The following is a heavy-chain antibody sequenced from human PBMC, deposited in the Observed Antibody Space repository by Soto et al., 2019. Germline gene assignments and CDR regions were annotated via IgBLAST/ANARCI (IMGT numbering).Heavy chain of an antibody. V-gene: IGHV4-61*01. CDR1: GSSVSGGIYY. D-gene: IGHD4-17*01. J-gene: IGHJ4*02. CDR3: ARYHDYGDYGYFDS. CDR2: IYNSKTT. Sequence: SETLSLTCTVSGSSVSGGIYYWTWIRQPPGQGLEWIGYIYNSKTTNYNASLRSRVTISVDTSKNQFSLRLTSVTAADTAVYYCARYHDYGDYGYFDSWGKGTLVTVSS.